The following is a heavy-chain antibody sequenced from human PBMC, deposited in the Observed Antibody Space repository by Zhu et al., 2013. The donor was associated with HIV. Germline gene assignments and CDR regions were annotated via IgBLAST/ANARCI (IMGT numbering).Heavy chain of an antibody. D-gene: IGHD3-16*02. J-gene: IGHJ4*02. CDR3: ARSFLPYTNTYAFDS. CDR1: GFTFTDYY. CDR2: VDPEDGEA. V-gene: IGHV1-69-2*01. Sequence: VQLVQSGAEVKKPGTTVKISCKVSGFTFTDYYIHWVRQAPGKGLEWMGLVDPEDGEAEYTAKFQARVTMTTDSSTSTADMELRSLTSDDTAVYFXARSFLPYTNTYAFDSWGQGTLVTVSS.